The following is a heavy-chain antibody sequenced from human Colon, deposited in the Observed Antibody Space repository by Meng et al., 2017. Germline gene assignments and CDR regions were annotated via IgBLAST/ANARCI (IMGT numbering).Heavy chain of an antibody. J-gene: IGHJ3*02. Sequence: SETLSLTCTVSGGSTSSYYWSWIRQPPGKGLEWIGYIYYSGSTNYNPSLKSRVTISVDTSKNQFSLKLSSVTAADTAVYYCAVSYGSGSPGDAFDIWGQGTMVTVSS. CDR1: GGSTSSYY. D-gene: IGHD3-10*01. CDR2: IYYSGST. V-gene: IGHV4-59*01. CDR3: AVSYGSGSPGDAFDI.